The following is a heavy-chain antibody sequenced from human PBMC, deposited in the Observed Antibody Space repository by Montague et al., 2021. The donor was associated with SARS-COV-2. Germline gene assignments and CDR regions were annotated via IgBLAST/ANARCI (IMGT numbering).Heavy chain of an antibody. D-gene: IGHD3-16*01. CDR3: ARGDGLGPYTGYAFDI. CDR1: GDSVVEHRGR. Sequence: CAISGDSVVEHRGRWDEHTSSLPSPLYFVCRPLYKSKRFYHYEVSMKXRISIKADTSKNQFSLQLDSVTPEDTAVYYCARGDGLGPYTGYAFDIWGKGTLVTVSA. CDR2: PLYKSKRFY. V-gene: IGHV6-1*01. J-gene: IGHJ3*02.